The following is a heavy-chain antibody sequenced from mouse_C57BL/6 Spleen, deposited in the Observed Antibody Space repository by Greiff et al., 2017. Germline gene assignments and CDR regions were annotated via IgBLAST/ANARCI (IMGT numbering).Heavy chain of an antibody. CDR3: SSLYGNPYYFDY. J-gene: IGHJ2*01. CDR2: INPSTGGT. CDR1: GYSFTGYY. D-gene: IGHD2-1*01. V-gene: IGHV1-42*01. Sequence: EVQLQQSGPELVKPGASVKISCKASGYSFTGYYMNWVKQSPEKSLEWIGEINPSTGGTTSNQKFKAKATLTVDKSNSTAYMQLKRLTSKDSAVYYCSSLYGNPYYFDYWGQGTTLTVSS.